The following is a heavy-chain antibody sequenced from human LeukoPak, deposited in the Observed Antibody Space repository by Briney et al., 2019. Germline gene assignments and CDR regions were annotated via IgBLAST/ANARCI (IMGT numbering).Heavy chain of an antibody. CDR2: INSDGSST. V-gene: IGHV3-74*03. CDR1: GFTFSTSW. Sequence: GGSLRLSCAASGFTFSTSWLHWVRQAPGKGLVWVSRINSDGSSTTYADSVKGRFTISRDNPKNTLYLQMNSLGAEDTAVYYCVRDHYYSMDVWGQGTTVTVS. CDR3: VRDHYYSMDV. J-gene: IGHJ6*02.